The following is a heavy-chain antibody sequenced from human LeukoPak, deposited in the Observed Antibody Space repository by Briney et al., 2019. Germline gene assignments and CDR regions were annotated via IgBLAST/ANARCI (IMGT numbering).Heavy chain of an antibody. D-gene: IGHD6-6*01. CDR1: GFTFTNYW. V-gene: IGHV3-74*01. Sequence: QPGGSLRLSCAASGFTFTNYWMHWVRQAPGMGLVWVSRLPPDELGIIYADSVKGRFTVSRDNAKNTVYLQMNNLRVDDTAMYYCVGTIASRGSEYWGQGALVTVFS. J-gene: IGHJ4*02. CDR3: VGTIASRGSEY. CDR2: LPPDELGI.